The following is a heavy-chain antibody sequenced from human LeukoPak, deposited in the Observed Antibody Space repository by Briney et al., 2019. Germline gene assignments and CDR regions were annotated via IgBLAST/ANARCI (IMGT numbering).Heavy chain of an antibody. J-gene: IGHJ4*02. CDR3: ARARQSGSYAGFAH. CDR1: GYSFTNYW. CDR2: IYPGGSDT. V-gene: IGHV5-51*01. D-gene: IGHD3-16*01. Sequence: GESLKISCQGSGYSFTNYWIAWVRQMPGKGLEWMGIIYPGGSDTRVSPSFRGRVTMSADKSVSTAYLQLNNLKASDTAMYYCARARQSGSYAGFAHWGPGTLVTVSS.